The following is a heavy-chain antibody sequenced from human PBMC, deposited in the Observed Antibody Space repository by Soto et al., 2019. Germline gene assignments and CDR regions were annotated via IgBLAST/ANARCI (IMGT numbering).Heavy chain of an antibody. CDR3: ARGPPFH. CDR2: IYHSGST. CDR1: GGSISSGGYS. D-gene: IGHD3-16*01. J-gene: IGHJ4*02. Sequence: SETLSLTCSVSGGSISSGGYSWSWIRQPPGKGLEWIGYIYHSGSTYYNPSLKSRVTISVDRSRNQFSLKLSSVTAADTAVYYCARGPPFHWGQGTLVTVSS. V-gene: IGHV4-30-2*01.